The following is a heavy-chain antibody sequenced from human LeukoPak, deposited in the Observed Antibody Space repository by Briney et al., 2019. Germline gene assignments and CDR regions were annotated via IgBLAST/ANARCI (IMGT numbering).Heavy chain of an antibody. J-gene: IGHJ5*02. CDR2: INHSGST. V-gene: IGHV4-34*01. D-gene: IGHD3-16*01. CDR1: GGSFSGYY. CDR3: ARGRGTRVGYNWFDP. Sequence: SETLSLTCAVYGGSFSGYYWSWIRQPPGKGLEWIGEINHSGSTNYNPPLKSRVTISVDTSKNQFSLKLSSVTAADTAVYYCARGRGTRVGYNWFDPWGQGTLVTVSS.